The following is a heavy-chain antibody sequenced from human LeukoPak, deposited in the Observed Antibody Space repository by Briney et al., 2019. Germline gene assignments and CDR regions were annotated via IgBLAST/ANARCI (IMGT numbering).Heavy chain of an antibody. J-gene: IGHJ5*02. CDR2: SHKNGST. Sequence: SETLSLTCTVSGGSISNYYWTWIRQSPGKTLEWIGCSHKNGSTHYNPSLRSRGTISVDTSKSQFSLKLNSVTAPDTAVYYCARADVTMVRGVTFDPWGQGTLVTVSS. D-gene: IGHD3-10*01. V-gene: IGHV4-59*01. CDR1: GGSISNYY. CDR3: ARADVTMVRGVTFDP.